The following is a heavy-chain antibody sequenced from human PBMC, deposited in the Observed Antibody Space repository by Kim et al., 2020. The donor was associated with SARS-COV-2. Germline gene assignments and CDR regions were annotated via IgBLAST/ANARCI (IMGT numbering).Heavy chain of an antibody. CDR2: TYYRSKWYN. J-gene: IGHJ5*02. D-gene: IGHD1-1*01. CDR3: ARDGERVRAGGFDP. Sequence: SQTLSLTCAISGDSVSSNSAAWNWIRQSPSRGVEWLGRTYYRSKWYNDYAVSVKSRITINPDTSKNQFSLQLNSVTPEDTAVYYCARDGERVRAGGFDPWGQGTLVTVSS. CDR1: GDSVSSNSAA. V-gene: IGHV6-1*01.